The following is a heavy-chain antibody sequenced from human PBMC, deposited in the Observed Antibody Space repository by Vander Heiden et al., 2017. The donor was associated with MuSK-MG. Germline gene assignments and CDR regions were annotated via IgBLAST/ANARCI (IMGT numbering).Heavy chain of an antibody. CDR2: IYYSGST. J-gene: IGHJ4*02. D-gene: IGHD3-10*01. Sequence: QLQLQESGPGLVKPSETLSLTCTVSGGSISSYYWSWIRQPPGKGLEWIGYIYYSGSTNYYPSLKSRVTISVDTSKNQFSLKLRSVTAADTAVYYCARWFGPYYFDYWGQGTLV. CDR3: ARWFGPYYFDY. CDR1: GGSISSYY. V-gene: IGHV4-59*08.